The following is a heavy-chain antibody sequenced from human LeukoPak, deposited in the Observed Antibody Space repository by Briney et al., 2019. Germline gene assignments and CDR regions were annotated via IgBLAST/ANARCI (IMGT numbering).Heavy chain of an antibody. CDR3: ARQLRVEPALMRGGANWFDP. V-gene: IGHV4-59*08. CDR2: FYYSGST. Sequence: SETLSLTCTVSGGSISSYYWSWIRQPPGKGLEWIGYFYYSGSTNYNPSLKSRVTISVDTSKNQFSLKLSSVTAADTAVYYCARQLRVEPALMRGGANWFDPWGQGTLVTVSS. D-gene: IGHD2-2*01. J-gene: IGHJ5*02. CDR1: GGSISSYY.